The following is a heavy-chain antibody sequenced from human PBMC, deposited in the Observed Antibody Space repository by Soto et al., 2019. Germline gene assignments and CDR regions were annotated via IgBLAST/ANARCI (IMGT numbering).Heavy chain of an antibody. D-gene: IGHD3-22*01. J-gene: IGHJ3*02. V-gene: IGHV3-48*01. Sequence: GGSLRLSCAASGFTFSSYSMNWVRQAPGKGLEWVSYISSSSSTIYYADSVKGRFTISRDNAKNSLYLQMNSLRAEDTAVYYCARSRSRGYYYFRAFDIWGQGTMVTVS. CDR3: ARSRSRGYYYFRAFDI. CDR1: GFTFSSYS. CDR2: ISSSSSTI.